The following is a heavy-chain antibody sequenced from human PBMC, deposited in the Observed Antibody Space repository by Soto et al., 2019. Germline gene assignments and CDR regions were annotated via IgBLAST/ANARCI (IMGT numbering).Heavy chain of an antibody. CDR1: GDSISSSNYY. CDR2: IYYSGST. D-gene: IGHD2-8*01. CDR3: ARFNNGFTY. V-gene: IGHV4-39*01. J-gene: IGHJ4*02. Sequence: SETLSLTCTVSGDSISSSNYYWGWIRQSPGKGLEWIGNIYYSGSTYCNPSLKSRVTISVDTSKKQFSLKLNSVTAADTAVYYCARFNNGFTYWGQGTLVTVSS.